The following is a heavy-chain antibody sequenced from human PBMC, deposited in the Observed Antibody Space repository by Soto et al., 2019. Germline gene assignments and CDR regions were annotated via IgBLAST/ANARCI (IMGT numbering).Heavy chain of an antibody. Sequence: GGSLRLSCAASGFTFSSYEMNWVRQAPGKGLEWVSYISSSGSTIYYADSVKGRFTISRDNAKNSLYLQMNSLRAEETAVYYCARDSKIVVVPAATPNVYYYYYGMDVWGQGTTVTVSS. CDR3: ARDSKIVVVPAATPNVYYYYYGMDV. J-gene: IGHJ6*02. V-gene: IGHV3-48*03. CDR1: GFTFSSYE. D-gene: IGHD2-2*01. CDR2: ISSSGSTI.